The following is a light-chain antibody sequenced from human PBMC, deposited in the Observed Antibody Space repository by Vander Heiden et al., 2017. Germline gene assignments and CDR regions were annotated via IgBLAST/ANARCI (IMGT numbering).Light chain of an antibody. CDR3: QQYGSSPPTIT. Sequence: ESVLTQSQGTLYLCPGERATPACRASQSVSSSYLAWYQQKPGQAPRLLIYGASSRATGIPDRFSGSGSGTDFTLTISRLEPEDFAVYYCQQYGSSPPTITFGQGTRLEIK. CDR1: QSVSSSY. CDR2: GAS. V-gene: IGKV3-20*01. J-gene: IGKJ5*01.